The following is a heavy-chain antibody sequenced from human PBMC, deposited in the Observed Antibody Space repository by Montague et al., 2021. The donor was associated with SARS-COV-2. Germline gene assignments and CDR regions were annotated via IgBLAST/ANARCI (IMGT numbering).Heavy chain of an antibody. V-gene: IGHV4-39*01. CDR1: GGSISSSSYY. CDR3: ARQGDIVVVVAATEIHYYYGMDV. CDR2: IYYSGST. Sequence: SETLSLTCTVSGGSISSSSYYWGWIRQPPGKGLEWIGSIYYSGSTYYNPSLKSRVTISVDTSKNQFSLKLSSVTAADTAVYYCARQGDIVVVVAATEIHYYYGMDVWGQGTTVTVS. J-gene: IGHJ6*01. D-gene: IGHD2-15*01.